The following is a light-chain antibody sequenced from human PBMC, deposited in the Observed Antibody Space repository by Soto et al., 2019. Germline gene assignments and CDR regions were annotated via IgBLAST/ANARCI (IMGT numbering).Light chain of an antibody. CDR2: DVS. CDR3: SSYTSTSTLYV. V-gene: IGLV2-14*03. Sequence: QSALTQPASVSGSPGQSITISCTGTSSDIGGYNYVSWYQQLPGKVPKLIIYDVSNRPSGVSDRFSGSKSGNAASLTISGRQGEDEADYYCSSYTSTSTLYVFGTGTKLTVL. J-gene: IGLJ1*01. CDR1: SSDIGGYNY.